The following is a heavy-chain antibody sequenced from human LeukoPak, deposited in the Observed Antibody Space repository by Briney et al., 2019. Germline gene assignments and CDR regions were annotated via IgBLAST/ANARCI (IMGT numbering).Heavy chain of an antibody. CDR1: GFTFGTYW. Sequence: GGSLRLSCAASGFTFGTYWMSWVRQAPGKGLEWVANIKQDGSEKYYVDSVKGRFTISRDNAKNSLYLQMNSLRAEDTAVYYCARDRSGSSPYWGQGTLVTVSS. CDR2: IKQDGSEK. D-gene: IGHD2-15*01. J-gene: IGHJ4*02. CDR3: ARDRSGSSPY. V-gene: IGHV3-7*01.